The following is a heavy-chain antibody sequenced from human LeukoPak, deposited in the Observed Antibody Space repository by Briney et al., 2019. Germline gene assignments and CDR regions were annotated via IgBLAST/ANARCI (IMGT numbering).Heavy chain of an antibody. V-gene: IGHV4-34*01. CDR2: INHSGST. Sequence: TASETLSLTCAVFGGSFSGYYWSWIRQPPGKGLEWIGEINHSGSTIYNPSFKSRVTISVDTSKNRVSLKLSSVTAADTAVYYCARGRIASGAYYYYMDVWGKGTTVTVSS. CDR3: ARGRIASGAYYYYMDV. CDR1: GGSFSGYY. D-gene: IGHD2-21*01. J-gene: IGHJ6*03.